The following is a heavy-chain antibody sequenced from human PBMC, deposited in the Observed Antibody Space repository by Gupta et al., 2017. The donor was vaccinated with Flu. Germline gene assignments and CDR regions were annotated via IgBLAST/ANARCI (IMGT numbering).Heavy chain of an antibody. Sequence: QVQLVESGGCVVQPGRSLTLSCAASGFTFGSFGMPWVRQAAGKGLEWVAVLSYDGSKTYYADSVKGRFTISRDNSKDTLYLQMNSLKTEDTAVYYCARRYGTTLWDFDPWGQGTLVTVSS. CDR3: ARRYGTTLWDFDP. CDR2: LSYDGSKT. V-gene: IGHV3-30*03. CDR1: GFTFGSFG. J-gene: IGHJ5*02. D-gene: IGHD2-8*01.